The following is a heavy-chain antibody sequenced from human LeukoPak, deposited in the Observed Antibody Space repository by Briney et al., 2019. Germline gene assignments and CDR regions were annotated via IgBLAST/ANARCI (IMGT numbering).Heavy chain of an antibody. CDR3: TTLNWNMPPPDY. CDR1: EFTLSDAW. CDR2: IKAKTDGGTT. Sequence: GGSLRLSCTASEFTLSDAWMSWVRQTPGKGLEWVALIKAKTDGGTTYYAAPVKGRFTISRDDSENTLYLQMNSLKTEDTAVYYCTTLNWNMPPPDYWGQGTLVTVSS. V-gene: IGHV3-15*01. J-gene: IGHJ4*02. D-gene: IGHD1/OR15-1a*01.